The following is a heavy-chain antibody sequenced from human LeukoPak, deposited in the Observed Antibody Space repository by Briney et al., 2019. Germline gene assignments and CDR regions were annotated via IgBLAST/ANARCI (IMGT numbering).Heavy chain of an antibody. Sequence: SETLSLTCTVSGGSISTYYWSWLRQPPGKGLEWIGYIYYSGSTHYNPSLKSRVTISVDTSKNQFSLKLSSVTAADTAVYYCARSDYYGLLDYWGQGTLVTVSS. CDR2: IYYSGST. D-gene: IGHD3-10*01. CDR1: GGSISTYY. J-gene: IGHJ4*02. CDR3: ARSDYYGLLDY. V-gene: IGHV4-59*08.